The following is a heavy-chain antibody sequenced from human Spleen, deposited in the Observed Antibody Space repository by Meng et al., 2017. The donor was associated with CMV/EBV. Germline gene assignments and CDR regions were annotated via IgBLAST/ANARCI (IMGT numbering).Heavy chain of an antibody. CDR1: RDSIGWSFW. Sequence: CAVCRDSIGWSFWWSWVRQPPGKGLEWIGEIFHSGISNYNPSLKSRVTISVDKSKNQFALKLTSVTAADTAVYYCARMATRPTDFFDPWGRGTLVTVSS. V-gene: IGHV4-4*02. D-gene: IGHD5-24*01. J-gene: IGHJ5*02. CDR3: ARMATRPTDFFDP. CDR2: IFHSGIS.